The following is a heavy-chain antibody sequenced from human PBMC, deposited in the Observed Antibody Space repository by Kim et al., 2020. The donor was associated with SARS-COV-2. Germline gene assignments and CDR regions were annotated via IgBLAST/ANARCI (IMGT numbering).Heavy chain of an antibody. D-gene: IGHD2-21*02. V-gene: IGHV1-2*04. J-gene: IGHJ3*02. CDR2: INPNSGGT. CDR1: GYTFTGYY. Sequence: ASVKVSCKASGYTFTGYYMHWVRQAPGQGLEWMGWINPNSGGTNYAQKFQGWVTMTRDTSISTAYMELSRLRSDDTAVYYCARSNREMTSLFDIWGQGTMVTVSS. CDR3: ARSNREMTSLFDI.